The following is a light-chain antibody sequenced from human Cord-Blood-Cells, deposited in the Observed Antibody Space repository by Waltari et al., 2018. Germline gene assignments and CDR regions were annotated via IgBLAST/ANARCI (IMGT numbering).Light chain of an antibody. CDR2: AAS. Sequence: DIQMTQSPSSVSASVGDRVTITCRASQGISSWLGWYQQKPEKAPKLLIYAASSLQSGVPSRVSGSGSGTDFALTLSSRQPEDFVTYYCQQDNSFPRTFGQGTKVEIK. J-gene: IGKJ1*01. CDR1: QGISSW. CDR3: QQDNSFPRT. V-gene: IGKV1-12*01.